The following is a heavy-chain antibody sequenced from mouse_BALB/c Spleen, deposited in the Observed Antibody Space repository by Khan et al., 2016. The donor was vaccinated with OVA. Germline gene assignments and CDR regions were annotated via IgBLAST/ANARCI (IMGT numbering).Heavy chain of an antibody. J-gene: IGHJ4*01. Sequence: QIQLVQSGPELKKPGETVRISCKAFGYTFTTAGIQWVQKMPGKGLKWIGWINTHSGVPKYAEDFKGRFAFSLEISVSTTYLQITNLKNEDTATYFCARGGAAYYRDDGGAMEYWGQGTSVTVSS. CDR1: GYTFTTAG. CDR3: ARGGAAYYRDDGGAMEY. V-gene: IGHV9-4*02. D-gene: IGHD2-14*01. CDR2: INTHSGVP.